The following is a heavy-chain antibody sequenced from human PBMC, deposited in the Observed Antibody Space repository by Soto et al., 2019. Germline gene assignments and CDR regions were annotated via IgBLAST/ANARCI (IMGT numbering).Heavy chain of an antibody. Sequence: LRLSCAACGFTFSSYAMHWVRQAPGKGLEWVAVISYDGSNKYYADSVKGRFTISRDNSKNTLYLQMNSLRAEDTAVYYCAAPTVYYYGLDYWGQGTLVTVSS. CDR2: ISYDGSNK. J-gene: IGHJ4*02. CDR1: GFTFSSYA. CDR3: AAPTVYYYGLDY. D-gene: IGHD3-10*01. V-gene: IGHV3-30-3*01.